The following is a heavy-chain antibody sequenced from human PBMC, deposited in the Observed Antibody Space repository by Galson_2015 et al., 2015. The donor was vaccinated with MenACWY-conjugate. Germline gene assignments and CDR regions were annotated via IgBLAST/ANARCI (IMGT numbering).Heavy chain of an antibody. V-gene: IGHV1-46*01. CDR2: LNPSGGST. CDR3: AGYTRTDLNYGRATIVDV. Sequence: SVKVSCKASGYTFTSYYFHWVRQAPGQGLEWMGMLNPSGGSTTYAQKFQGRVSMTTDTSTSTVYMELSSLRSEDTAVYYCAGYTRTDLNYGRATIVDVWGQGTTVTVSS. J-gene: IGHJ6*02. D-gene: IGHD5-12*01. CDR1: GYTFTSYY.